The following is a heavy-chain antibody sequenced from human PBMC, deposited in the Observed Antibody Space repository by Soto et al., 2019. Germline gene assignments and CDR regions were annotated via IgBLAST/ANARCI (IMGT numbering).Heavy chain of an antibody. J-gene: IGHJ4*02. V-gene: IGHV3-21*06. Sequence: GGSLRLSCAASGFTFSRYSMNWVRQAPGKGLEWVSSISSTTNYIYYGDSMKGRFTISRDNAKNSLYLEMNSLRAEDTAVYYCARESEDLTSNFDYWGQGTLVTVSS. CDR3: ARESEDLTSNFDY. CDR2: ISSTTNYI. CDR1: GFTFSRYS.